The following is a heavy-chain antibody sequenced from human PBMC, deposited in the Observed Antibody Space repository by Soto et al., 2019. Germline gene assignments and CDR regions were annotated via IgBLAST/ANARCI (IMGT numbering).Heavy chain of an antibody. Sequence: EVQLVESGGGLVQPGGSLRLSCAASGFTFSNYWMTWVRQAPGKGLEWVSSISSSSSYIYYADSVKGRFTISRDNAKNSLYLQMNSLRAEDTAVYYCARGRDYYGMDVWGQGTTVTVSS. J-gene: IGHJ6*02. CDR3: ARGRDYYGMDV. CDR2: ISSSSSYI. V-gene: IGHV3-21*01. CDR1: GFTFSNYW.